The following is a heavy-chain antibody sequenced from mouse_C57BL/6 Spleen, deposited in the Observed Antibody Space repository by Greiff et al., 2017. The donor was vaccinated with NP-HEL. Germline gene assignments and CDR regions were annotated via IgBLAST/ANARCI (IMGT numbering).Heavy chain of an antibody. CDR2: ISYDGSN. CDR3: ARGEGDRVY. D-gene: IGHD3-3*01. CDR1: GYSITSGYY. V-gene: IGHV3-6*01. J-gene: IGHJ2*01. Sequence: ESGPGLVKPSQSLSLTCSVTGYSITSGYYWNWIRQFPGNKLEWMGYISYDGSNNYNPSLKNRISITRDTSKNQVFLKLNSVTTEDTATYYCARGEGDRVYWGQGTTLTVSS.